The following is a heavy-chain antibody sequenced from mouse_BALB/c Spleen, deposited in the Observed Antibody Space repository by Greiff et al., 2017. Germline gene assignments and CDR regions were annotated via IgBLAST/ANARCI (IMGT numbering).Heavy chain of an antibody. D-gene: IGHD1-2*01. Sequence: EVQLQQSGAELVKPGASVKLSCTASGFNIKDTYMHWVKQRPEQGLEWIGRIDPANGNTKYDPKFQGKATITADTSSNTAYLQLSSLTSEDTAVYYCARSGYGYLWYFDVWGAGTTVTVSS. CDR1: GFNIKDTY. CDR3: ARSGYGYLWYFDV. CDR2: IDPANGNT. V-gene: IGHV14-3*02. J-gene: IGHJ1*01.